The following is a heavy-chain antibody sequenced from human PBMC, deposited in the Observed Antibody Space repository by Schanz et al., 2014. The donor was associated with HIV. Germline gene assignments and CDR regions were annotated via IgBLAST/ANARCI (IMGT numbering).Heavy chain of an antibody. CDR3: AAGLIRYFFDY. CDR1: EFTLSSYG. Sequence: QVQLVESGGGVVQPGRSLRLSCEASEFTLSSYGMHWVRQAPGKGLEWVSVVYIGDSTFYANSVKGRFTISRDDSKNTLYLQMNSLRAEDTAMYYCAAGLIRYFFDYWGQGTLVTVSS. CDR2: VYIGDST. D-gene: IGHD2-21*01. V-gene: IGHV3-NL1*01. J-gene: IGHJ4*02.